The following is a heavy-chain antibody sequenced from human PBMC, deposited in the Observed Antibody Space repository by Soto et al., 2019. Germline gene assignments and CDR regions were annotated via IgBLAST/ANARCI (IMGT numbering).Heavy chain of an antibody. V-gene: IGHV4-31*03. CDR3: ARVGVGYCSRGSCSFHWPLAY. J-gene: IGHJ4*02. CDR1: GGSISSGGYY. CDR2: IDYSGSS. D-gene: IGHD2-15*01. Sequence: QVQLQESGPGLVKPSQTLSLTCTVSGGSISSGGYYWSWIRQHPGKGLEWIGHIDYSGSSYYNPSLKSRVTISVDTSKNKFSLKLSSVTVADTAGYYCARVGVGYCSRGSCSFHWPLAYWGQGPLVPVSS.